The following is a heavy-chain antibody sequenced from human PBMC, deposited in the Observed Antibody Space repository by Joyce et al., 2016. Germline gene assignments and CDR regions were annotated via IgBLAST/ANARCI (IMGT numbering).Heavy chain of an antibody. J-gene: IGHJ5*02. CDR2: INTVGSST. D-gene: IGHD6-6*01. V-gene: IGHV3-74*01. CDR3: VRGISARPGGPNWFDP. CDR1: GFPFSGYV. Sequence: EVQLVESGGGLVQPGGSLRLSCAASGFPFSGYVDNGVRQATGKGVVWVSRINTVGSSTRFADSVKGRFTISRDNAKNTRYLQMNSLRAEDTAVYYCVRGISARPGGPNWFDPWGQGTLVTVSS.